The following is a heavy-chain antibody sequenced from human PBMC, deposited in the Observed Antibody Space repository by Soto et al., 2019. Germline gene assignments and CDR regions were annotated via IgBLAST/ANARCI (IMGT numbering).Heavy chain of an antibody. Sequence: GGSLRLSCAASGFTFSSYWMSWVRQAPGKGLEWVANIKQDGSEKYYVDSVKGRFTISRDNAKNSLYLQMNSLRAEDTAVYYCARVTAAGPTDAFDIWGQGTMVTVSS. V-gene: IGHV3-7*01. CDR2: IKQDGSEK. J-gene: IGHJ3*02. CDR3: ARVTAAGPTDAFDI. D-gene: IGHD6-13*01. CDR1: GFTFSSYW.